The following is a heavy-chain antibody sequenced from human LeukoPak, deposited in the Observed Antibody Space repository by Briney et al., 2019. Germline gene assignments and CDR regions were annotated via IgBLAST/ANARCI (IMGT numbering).Heavy chain of an antibody. J-gene: IGHJ1*01. V-gene: IGHV4-39*07. CDR3: ARESSSWRQCFQH. CDR1: GGSISSSSYY. Sequence: SETLSLTCTVSGGSISSSSYYWGWIRQPPGKGLEWIGSIYYSGSTYYNPSLKSRVTISVDTSKNQFSLKLSSVTAADTAVYYCARESSSWRQCFQHWGQGTLVTVSS. CDR2: IYYSGST. D-gene: IGHD6-13*01.